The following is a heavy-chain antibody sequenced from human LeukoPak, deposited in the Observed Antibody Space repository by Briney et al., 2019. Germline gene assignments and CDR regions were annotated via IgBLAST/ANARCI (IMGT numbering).Heavy chain of an antibody. CDR1: GGSISSSSYY. D-gene: IGHD2-15*01. J-gene: IGHJ1*01. Sequence: SETLSLTCTVSGGSISSSSYYWGWIRQPPGKGLEWIGCIYYSGSTYYNPSLKSRVTISVDTSKNQFSLKLSSVTAADTAVYYCARDIVGGSGLFQHWGQGTLVTVSS. V-gene: IGHV4-39*07. CDR2: IYYSGST. CDR3: ARDIVGGSGLFQH.